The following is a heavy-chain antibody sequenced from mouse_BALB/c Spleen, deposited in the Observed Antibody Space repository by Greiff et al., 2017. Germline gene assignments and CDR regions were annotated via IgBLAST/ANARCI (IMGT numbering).Heavy chain of an antibody. D-gene: IGHD1-1*01. Sequence: DVKLVESGGGLVKPGGSLKLSCAASGFTFSSYAMSWVRQTPEKRLEWVASISSGGSTYYPDSVKGRFTISRDNARNILYLQMSSLRSEDTAMYYCARGTTVVGGGFDYWGQGTTLTVSS. CDR2: ISSGGST. CDR3: ARGTTVVGGGFDY. V-gene: IGHV5-6-5*01. J-gene: IGHJ2*01. CDR1: GFTFSSYA.